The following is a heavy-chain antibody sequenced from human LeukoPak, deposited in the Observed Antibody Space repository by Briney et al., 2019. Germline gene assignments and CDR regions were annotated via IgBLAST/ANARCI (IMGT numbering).Heavy chain of an antibody. CDR1: GYSFTSYW. J-gene: IGHJ6*02. CDR3: ARHSIYDILTGTHYDMDV. Sequence: GESLRISCKGSGYSFTSYWISWVRQMPGKGLEWMGRIDPSDSYTNYSPSFQGHVTISADKSISTAYLQWSSLKASDTAMYYCARHSIYDILTGTHYDMDVWGQGTTVTVSS. V-gene: IGHV5-10-1*01. D-gene: IGHD3-9*01. CDR2: IDPSDSYT.